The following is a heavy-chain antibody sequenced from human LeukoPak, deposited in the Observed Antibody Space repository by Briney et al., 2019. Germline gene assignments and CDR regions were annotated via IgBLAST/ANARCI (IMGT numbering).Heavy chain of an antibody. J-gene: IGHJ5*02. CDR2: IYTSGST. CDR1: GGSISSYY. D-gene: IGHD1-26*01. CDR3: ARGSHRIVGATGWFDP. Sequence: PSETLSLTCTVSGGSISSYYWSWIRQPAGKGLEWIGRIYTSGSTNYNPSLKSRVTMSVDTSKNQFSLKLSSVTAADTAVYYCARGSHRIVGATGWFDPWGQGTLVTVSS. V-gene: IGHV4-4*07.